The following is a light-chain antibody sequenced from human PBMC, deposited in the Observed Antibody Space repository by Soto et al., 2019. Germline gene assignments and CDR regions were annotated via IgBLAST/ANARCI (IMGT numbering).Light chain of an antibody. CDR3: SSYTSSSTPEV. Sequence: QSALTQPASVSGSPGQSITISCTGTSSDVGGYNYVSWYQQHPGKAPKHMVYDVSNRPSGVSNRFSGSKSGNTASLTISGLQAEDEADYYCSSYTSSSTPEVFGGGTKLTVL. V-gene: IGLV2-14*01. J-gene: IGLJ2*01. CDR1: SSDVGGYNY. CDR2: DVS.